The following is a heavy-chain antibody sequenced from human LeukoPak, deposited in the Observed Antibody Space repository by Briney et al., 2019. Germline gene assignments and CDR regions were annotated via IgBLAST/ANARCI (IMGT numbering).Heavy chain of an antibody. CDR3: ARDGKRGSGSYYNGFDY. CDR2: IYYSGST. V-gene: IGHV4-39*07. J-gene: IGHJ4*02. D-gene: IGHD3-10*01. Sequence: SQTLSLTCTVSGGSISSGSYYWSWIRQPPGKGLEWIGSIYYSGSTYYNPSLKSRVTISVDTSKNQFSLKLSSVTAADTAVYYCARDGKRGSGSYYNGFDYWGQGTLVTVSS. CDR1: GGSISSGSYY.